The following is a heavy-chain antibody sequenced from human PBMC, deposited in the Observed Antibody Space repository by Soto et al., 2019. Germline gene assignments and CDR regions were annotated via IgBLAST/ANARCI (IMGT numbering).Heavy chain of an antibody. Sequence: QVQLQESGPGLVKPSQTLSLTCTVSGGSISSGGYYWSWIRQHPGKGLEWIGYIYYSGSTYYNPSLKSRVTISVDTSKNQFALKLSSVTAADTAVYHCARDRGSSSWHNWFDPWGQGTLVTVSS. J-gene: IGHJ5*02. D-gene: IGHD6-13*01. V-gene: IGHV4-31*03. CDR1: GGSISSGGYY. CDR2: IYYSGST. CDR3: ARDRGSSSWHNWFDP.